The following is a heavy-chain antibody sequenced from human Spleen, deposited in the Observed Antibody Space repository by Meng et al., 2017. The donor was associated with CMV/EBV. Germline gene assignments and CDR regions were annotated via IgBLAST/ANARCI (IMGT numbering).Heavy chain of an antibody. J-gene: IGHJ4*02. CDR1: GFTFSSYS. CDR2: ISSSSSYI. V-gene: IGHV3-21*01. Sequence: VPLVESGGGLVKPGGSLRLSCAASGFTFSSYSMNWVRQAPGKGLEWVLSISSSSSYIYYADSVKGRFTISRDNAKNSLYLQMNSLRAEDTAVYYCATQKLGITDYWGQGTLVTVSS. CDR3: ATQKLGITDY. D-gene: IGHD7-27*01.